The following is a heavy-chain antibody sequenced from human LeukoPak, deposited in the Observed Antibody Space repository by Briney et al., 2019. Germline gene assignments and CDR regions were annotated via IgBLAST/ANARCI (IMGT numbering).Heavy chain of an antibody. V-gene: IGHV4-59*01. CDR2: IYYSGST. CDR1: GGSISSYY. CDR3: ARARGGWNLWADAFDI. D-gene: IGHD1-1*01. J-gene: IGHJ3*02. Sequence: SETLSLTCTVSGGSISSYYWSWLRQPPGKGLEWIGYIYYSGSTNYNPSLKSRVTISVDTSKNQFSLKLSSVTAADTAVYYCARARGGWNLWADAFDIWGQGTMVTVSS.